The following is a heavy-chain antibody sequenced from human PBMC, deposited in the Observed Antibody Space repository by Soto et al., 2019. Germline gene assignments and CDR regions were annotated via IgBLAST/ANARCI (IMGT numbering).Heavy chain of an antibody. D-gene: IGHD2-8*01. Sequence: PSETVSLTCSVSGGSITAYYWRWIRQSPGKGLEWIGYIYFTGITTYSPSLESRVTISLDTPKNQFSLRLRSVTAADTAVYYCVKGTGDGGSMVASWGRGTLDIVSS. V-gene: IGHV4-59*12. CDR3: VKGTGDGGSMVAS. CDR1: GGSITAYY. J-gene: IGHJ5*01. CDR2: IYFTGIT.